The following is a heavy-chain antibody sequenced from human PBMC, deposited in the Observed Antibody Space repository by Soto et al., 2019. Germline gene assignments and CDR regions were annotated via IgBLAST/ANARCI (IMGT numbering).Heavy chain of an antibody. CDR1: GFTFSSYS. CDR2: ISSSSSYI. J-gene: IGHJ6*02. D-gene: IGHD2-2*01. CDR3: ARALVPAAGYYYHGMDV. Sequence: GGSLRLSCAASGFTFSSYSMNWFRQAPGKGLEWVSSISSSSSYIYYADSVKGRFTISRDSAKNSLYLQMNSLRAEDTAVYYCARALVPAAGYYYHGMDVWGQGTTVTV. V-gene: IGHV3-21*01.